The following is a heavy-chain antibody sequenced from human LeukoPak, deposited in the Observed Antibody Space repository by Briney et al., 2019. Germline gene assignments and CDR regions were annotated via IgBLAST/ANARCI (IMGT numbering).Heavy chain of an antibody. V-gene: IGHV4-39*07. CDR3: ARPLADDFWSGYYS. Sequence: PSETLSLTCTVSGGSISNGNYYWIWIRQPPGKGLEWIGEINHSGSTNYNPSLKSRVTISVDTSKNQFSLKLSSVTAADTAVYYCARPLADDFWSGYYSWGQGTLVTVSS. CDR1: GGSISNGNYY. D-gene: IGHD3-3*01. CDR2: INHSGST. J-gene: IGHJ4*02.